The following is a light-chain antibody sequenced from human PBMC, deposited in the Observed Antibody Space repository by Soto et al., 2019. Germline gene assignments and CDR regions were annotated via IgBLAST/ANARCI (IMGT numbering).Light chain of an antibody. CDR1: QSVSSSY. Sequence: EIVLTQSPGTLSLSPGERATLSCRASQSVSSSYLGWYQQKPGQAPRLLIYGASSRATGIPDRFSGSGSGTDFTLTISRLEPEDFAGYYCQQYGSSPRTFGQGTKLEIK. CDR3: QQYGSSPRT. V-gene: IGKV3-20*01. J-gene: IGKJ2*01. CDR2: GAS.